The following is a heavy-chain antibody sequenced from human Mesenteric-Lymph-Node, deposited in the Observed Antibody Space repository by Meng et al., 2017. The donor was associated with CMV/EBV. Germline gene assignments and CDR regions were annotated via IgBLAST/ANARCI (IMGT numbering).Heavy chain of an antibody. V-gene: IGHV3-23*01. D-gene: IGHD5-18*01. CDR2: ISGSGGSR. CDR1: GFTFNNYA. CDR3: AKDQNRYSYGWFDHGLDV. J-gene: IGHJ6*02. Sequence: GGSLRLSCATSGFTFNNYAMIWVRQAPGQGLEWVSTISGSGGSRWYADSVKGRFTISRDNSKNTLYLQMNSLRAEDTAVYYCAKDQNRYSYGWFDHGLDVWGQGTTVTVSS.